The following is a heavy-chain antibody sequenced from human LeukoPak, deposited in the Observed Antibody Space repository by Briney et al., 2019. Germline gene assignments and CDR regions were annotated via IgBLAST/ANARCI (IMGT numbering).Heavy chain of an antibody. CDR3: ARDAHDYYDSSGYYFSPRNWFDP. D-gene: IGHD3-22*01. J-gene: IGHJ5*02. CDR2: IYYSGST. CDR1: GGAISSYY. Sequence: PLETLSLTCTVSGGAISSYYWSWIRRSPGKGLEWIGYIYYSGSTNYHPSLKSRVTMSVDTSNQFSLKLSSVTAADTALYYCARDAHDYYDSSGYYFSPRNWFDPWGQGTLVTVSS. V-gene: IGHV4-59*01.